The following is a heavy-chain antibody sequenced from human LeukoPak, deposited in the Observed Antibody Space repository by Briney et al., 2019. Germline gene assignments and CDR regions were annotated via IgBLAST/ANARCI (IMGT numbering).Heavy chain of an antibody. V-gene: IGHV4-39*01. J-gene: IGHJ4*02. CDR2: IFYSGNT. Sequence: KASETLSLTCTVSGGSISSSSYYWGWIRQPPGKGLEWIGSIFYSGNTDYNSSLKSRLTISVDTSKNQFSLKLNSVTAADTAVYYCARLRYFDWLLDYWGQGTLVTVSS. CDR3: ARLRYFDWLLDY. CDR1: GGSISSSSYY. D-gene: IGHD3-9*01.